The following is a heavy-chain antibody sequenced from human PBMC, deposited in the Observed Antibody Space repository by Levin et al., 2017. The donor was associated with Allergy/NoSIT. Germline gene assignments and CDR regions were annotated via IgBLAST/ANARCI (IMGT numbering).Heavy chain of an antibody. J-gene: IGHJ5*02. CDR3: AKEDYYDSSGFPTFDP. D-gene: IGHD3-22*01. Sequence: GGSLRLSCAASGFTFSSYGMHWVRQAPGKGLEWVAVISYDGSNKYYADSVKGRFTISRDNSKNTLYLQMNSLRAEDTAVYYCAKEDYYDSSGFPTFDPWGQGTLVTVSS. V-gene: IGHV3-30*18. CDR2: ISYDGSNK. CDR1: GFTFSSYG.